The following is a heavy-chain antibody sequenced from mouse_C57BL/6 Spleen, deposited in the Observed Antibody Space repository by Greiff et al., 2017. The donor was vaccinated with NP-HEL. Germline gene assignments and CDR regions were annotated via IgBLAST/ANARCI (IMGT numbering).Heavy chain of an antibody. CDR1: GYTFTSYG. D-gene: IGHD1-1*01. CDR2: IYPRSGNT. CDR3: AREDYYGLDY. J-gene: IGHJ2*01. Sequence: QVQLQQSGAELARPGASVKLSCKASGYTFTSYGISWVKQRTGQGLGWIGEIYPRSGNTYYNEKFKGKATLTADKSSSTAYMELRSLTSEDSAVYFCAREDYYGLDYWGQGTTLTVSS. V-gene: IGHV1-81*01.